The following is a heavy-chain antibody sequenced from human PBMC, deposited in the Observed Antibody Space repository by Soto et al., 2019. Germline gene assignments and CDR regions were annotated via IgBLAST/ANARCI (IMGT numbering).Heavy chain of an antibody. Sequence: SVKVSCKASGGTFSSYAISWVRQAPGQGLEWMGGIIPIFGTANYAQKFQGRVTTTADESTSTAYMELSSLRSEDTAVYYCARARFMVYKHYYYGMDVWGQGTTVTVSS. CDR3: ARARFMVYKHYYYGMDV. CDR1: GGTFSSYA. CDR2: IIPIFGTA. D-gene: IGHD2-8*01. V-gene: IGHV1-69*13. J-gene: IGHJ6*02.